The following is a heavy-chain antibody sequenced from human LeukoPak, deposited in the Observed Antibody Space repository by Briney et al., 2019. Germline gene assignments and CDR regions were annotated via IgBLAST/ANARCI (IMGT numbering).Heavy chain of an antibody. V-gene: IGHV3-21*01. CDR1: TFTFSSYT. D-gene: IGHD3-10*01. CDR3: VRDFLGGSGAGGY. J-gene: IGHJ4*02. Sequence: SGGSLRLSCATSTFTFSSYTMKWLPQAPGKGLEWISSIIPSGNYKYHADSVKGRFTISRDNDENSLYMQINSLRAEDTGVCYCVRDFLGGSGAGGYWGQGTLVTVSS. CDR2: IIPSGNYK.